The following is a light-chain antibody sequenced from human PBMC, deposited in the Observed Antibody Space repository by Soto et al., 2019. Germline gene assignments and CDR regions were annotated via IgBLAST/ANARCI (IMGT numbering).Light chain of an antibody. CDR3: SSYTRSSTLNV. J-gene: IGLJ1*01. Sequence: QPASVSGSPGQSITISCTGTSSDVGGYNYVSWYQQHPGKAPKLMIYDVSNRPSGVSNRFSGSKSGNTASLTISGLQAEDEADYYCSSYTRSSTLNVFGTGTKVTVL. V-gene: IGLV2-14*01. CDR1: SSDVGGYNY. CDR2: DVS.